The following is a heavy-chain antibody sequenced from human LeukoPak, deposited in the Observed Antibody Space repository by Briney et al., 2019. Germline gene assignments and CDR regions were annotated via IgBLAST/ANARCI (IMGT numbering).Heavy chain of an antibody. CDR3: ARGPPLTYDHTPEGYYHYYMDV. J-gene: IGHJ6*03. CDR1: GGTFSSYA. V-gene: IGHV1-69*13. Sequence: SVTLSCKASGGTFSSYAISWVRQAPGQGLEWMGGIIPIFGTANYAQKFQGRVAITADEFTSTVYMELTSLRSDDTGVYYCARGPPLTYDHTPEGYYHYYMDVWGKGTTISISS. CDR2: IIPIFGTA. D-gene: IGHD1-14*01.